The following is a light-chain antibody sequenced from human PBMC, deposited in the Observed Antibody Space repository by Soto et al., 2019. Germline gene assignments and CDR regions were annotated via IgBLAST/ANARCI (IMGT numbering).Light chain of an antibody. CDR3: ISYTVSRSYV. V-gene: IGLV2-14*01. CDR2: SVS. CDR1: SSDIGAYDH. J-gene: IGLJ1*01. Sequence: QSALTQPASGSGSPGQSITISCSGTSSDIGAYDHVAWFQQFPGKTPKLVIYSVSNRPSGVSYRFSGSKSGNTASLTISGLQADDEADYYCISYTVSRSYVFGPGTKVTVL.